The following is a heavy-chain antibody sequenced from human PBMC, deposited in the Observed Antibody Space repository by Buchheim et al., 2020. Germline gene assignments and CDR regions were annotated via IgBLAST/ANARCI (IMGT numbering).Heavy chain of an antibody. D-gene: IGHD6-13*01. J-gene: IGHJ5*02. CDR1: GFIFNNYG. V-gene: IGHV3-33*06. CDR2: IWHDGSER. Sequence: QVQLVESGGGVAQPGRSLRLSCAASGFIFNNYGMHWVRQAPGKGLEWVAVIWHDGSERYHADSVQGRFTISRDNSQNTLYLQMNSLRDEDTAFYYCVKEGAVAGSVTDNWSETWGQGTL. CDR3: VKEGAVAGSVTDNWSET.